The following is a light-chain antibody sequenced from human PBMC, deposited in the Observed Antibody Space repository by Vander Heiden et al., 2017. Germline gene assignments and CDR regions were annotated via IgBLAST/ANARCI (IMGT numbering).Light chain of an antibody. CDR3: QQYNSDSPEYT. CDR2: KAS. V-gene: IGKV1-5*03. Sequence: DVQLTQSPSTLSASLGDRVTLTCRASQNIDTWLAWYQQKPGKAPKLLIFKASTLEGDVPSRFSGSGSGTQFTLTISGLQPDDFATYYCQQYNSDSPEYTFGQGTKLEIQ. CDR1: QNIDTW. J-gene: IGKJ2*01.